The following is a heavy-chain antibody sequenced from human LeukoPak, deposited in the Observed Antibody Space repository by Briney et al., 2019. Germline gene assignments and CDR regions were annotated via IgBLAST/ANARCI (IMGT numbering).Heavy chain of an antibody. J-gene: IGHJ5*02. CDR3: ARVQAVVVPAAKGRAWFDP. CDR2: INHSGST. V-gene: IGHV4-34*01. D-gene: IGHD2-2*01. Sequence: SETLSLTCTVSGGSISSYYWSWIRQPPGKGLEWIGEINHSGSTNYNPSLKSRVTISVDTSKNQFSLKLSSVTAADTAVYYCARVQAVVVPAAKGRAWFDPWGQGTLVTVSS. CDR1: GGSISSYY.